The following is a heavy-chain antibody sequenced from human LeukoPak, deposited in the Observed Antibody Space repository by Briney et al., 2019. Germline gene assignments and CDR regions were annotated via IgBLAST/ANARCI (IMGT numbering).Heavy chain of an antibody. CDR3: ARRAAITMTYGMDV. V-gene: IGHV1-8*01. Sequence: ASVKVSCKASGYTFSTYDINWVRQATGQGLEWMGWMSPNSGNTGYAQKFQGRVTMTRDPSIGTAYMELSSLRSEDTAVYYCARRAAITMTYGMDVWGQGTTVTVSS. J-gene: IGHJ6*02. CDR2: MSPNSGNT. D-gene: IGHD3-22*01. CDR1: GYTFSTYD.